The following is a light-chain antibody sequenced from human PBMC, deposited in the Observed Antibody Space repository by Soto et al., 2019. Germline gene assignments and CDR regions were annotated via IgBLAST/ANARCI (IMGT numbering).Light chain of an antibody. J-gene: IGLJ1*01. V-gene: IGLV1-40*01. CDR1: SSNIGAGYD. CDR2: ANS. Sequence: HSVLTQPPSGSGAPGQRVTISCTGSSSNIGAGYDVHWYQQLPGRAPKLLIYANSNRPSGAPDRFSGSRSGTSASLAITGLQAEDQADYSCQSYDSSLSGFYVFGTGTKVTVL. CDR3: QSYDSSLSGFYV.